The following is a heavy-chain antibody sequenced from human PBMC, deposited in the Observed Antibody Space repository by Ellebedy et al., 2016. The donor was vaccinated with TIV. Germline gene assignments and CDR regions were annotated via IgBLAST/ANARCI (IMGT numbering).Heavy chain of an antibody. CDR2: IDPNSGGT. D-gene: IGHD3-10*01. V-gene: IGHV1-2*02. J-gene: IGHJ4*02. Sequence: AASVKVSCKTSGYSFTDFYMHWVRQAPGQGLEWMGWIDPNSGGTHYPQKFQGRVTMTRDTSISTAYMELNSLTSDDTAVYYCARDYVGSYEYWGQGTLVAVSS. CDR1: GYSFTDFY. CDR3: ARDYVGSYEY.